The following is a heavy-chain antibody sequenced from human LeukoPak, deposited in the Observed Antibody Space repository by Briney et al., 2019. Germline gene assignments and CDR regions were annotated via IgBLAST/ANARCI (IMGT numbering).Heavy chain of an antibody. V-gene: IGHV3-7*01. D-gene: IGHD3-22*01. CDR3: ASYYYDSSGYMNY. CDR1: GFTFSSYW. CDR2: IKQDGSEK. Sequence: PGGSLRLSCAASGFTFSSYWMSWVRQAPGKGLEWVANIKQDGSEKYYVDSVKGRFTISRDNAKNSLYLQMNSLRAEDTAVYYCASYYYDSSGYMNYWGQGTLVTVSS. J-gene: IGHJ4*02.